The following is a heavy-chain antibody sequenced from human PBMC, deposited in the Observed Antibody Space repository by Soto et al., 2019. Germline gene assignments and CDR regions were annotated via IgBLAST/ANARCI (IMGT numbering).Heavy chain of an antibody. D-gene: IGHD2-21*02. CDR3: AREGMSVVTATQPYWYFDL. Sequence: QVQLVESGGGVVQPGRSLRLSCAASGFTFSSYGMHWVRQAPGKGLEWVAVIWYDGSDKYYADSVKGRFTISRDNSKNPLYLQMNSLRAEDTAVYYCAREGMSVVTATQPYWYFDLWGRGTLVTVSS. CDR1: GFTFSSYG. CDR2: IWYDGSDK. J-gene: IGHJ2*01. V-gene: IGHV3-33*01.